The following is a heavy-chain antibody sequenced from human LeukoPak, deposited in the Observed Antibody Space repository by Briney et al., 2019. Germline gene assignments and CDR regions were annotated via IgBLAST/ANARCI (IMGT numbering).Heavy chain of an antibody. V-gene: IGHV4-59*11. J-gene: IGHJ6*03. CDR2: IYYSGST. CDR1: GGSISSHY. Sequence: SETLSLTCTVSGGSISSHYWSWIRQPPGKGLEWIGYIYYSGSTNYSPSLKSRVTISVDTSKNQFSLKLSSVTAADTAVYYCARGGYYMDVWGKGTTVTVSS. CDR3: ARGGYYMDV.